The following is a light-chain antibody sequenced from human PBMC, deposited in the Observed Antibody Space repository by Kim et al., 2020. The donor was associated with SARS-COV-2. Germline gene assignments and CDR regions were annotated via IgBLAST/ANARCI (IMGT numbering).Light chain of an antibody. Sequence: SYELTQPPSVSVTLGQTAKISCGGNNIGGKHVHWYQQKPGQAPVAVIFRNNNLPSGIPERFSGSNSGNAGTLSISRVQVGDEAVYFCQVWDSNTVIFGGESQLTVL. CDR1: NIGGKH. CDR3: QVWDSNTVI. CDR2: RNN. J-gene: IGLJ2*01. V-gene: IGLV3-9*01.